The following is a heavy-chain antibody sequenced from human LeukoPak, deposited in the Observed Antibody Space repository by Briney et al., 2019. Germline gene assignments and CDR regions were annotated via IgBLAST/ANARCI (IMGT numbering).Heavy chain of an antibody. CDR1: GFTFSSYA. Sequence: PGGSLRLSCAASGFTFSSYAMSWVRQAPGKGLEWVSAISGSGGSTYYADSVKGRFTISRDNSKNTLYLQMNSLRAEDTAVYYYAKVRITIFGVVITPPDYWGQGTLVTVSS. V-gene: IGHV3-23*01. D-gene: IGHD3-3*01. CDR2: ISGSGGST. CDR3: AKVRITIFGVVITPPDY. J-gene: IGHJ4*02.